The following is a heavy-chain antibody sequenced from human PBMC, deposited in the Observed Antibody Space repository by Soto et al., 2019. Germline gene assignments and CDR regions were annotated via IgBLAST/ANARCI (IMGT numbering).Heavy chain of an antibody. CDR2: ISAYNGNT. CDR3: ARDIYDILTASRAAFYI. V-gene: IGHV1-18*01. Sequence: ASVKVSCKASGYTFTSYGISWVRQAPGQGLEWMGWISAYNGNTNYAQKLQGRVTMTTDTSTSTAYMELRSLRSDDTAVYYCARDIYDILTASRAAFYIWGKGTMVPVSS. J-gene: IGHJ3*02. D-gene: IGHD3-9*01. CDR1: GYTFTSYG.